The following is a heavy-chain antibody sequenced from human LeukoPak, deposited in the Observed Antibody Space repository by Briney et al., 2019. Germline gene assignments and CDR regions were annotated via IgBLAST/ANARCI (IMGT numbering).Heavy chain of an antibody. Sequence: GGSLRLSCAASGFTFSNYNMNWVRQAPGKGLECVFSISSSSSFLYYADSVKGRFIISRDNAKNSLYLHMNSLRAEDTAVYYCATVGTTGPWGQGTLVTVSS. CDR3: ATVGTTGP. V-gene: IGHV3-21*01. D-gene: IGHD1-14*01. J-gene: IGHJ5*02. CDR2: ISSSSSFL. CDR1: GFTFSNYN.